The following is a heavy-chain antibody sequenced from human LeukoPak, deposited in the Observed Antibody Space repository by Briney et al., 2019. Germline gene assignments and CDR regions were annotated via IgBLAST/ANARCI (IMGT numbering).Heavy chain of an antibody. CDR1: GFTFCRYA. CDR3: MWCRGYSYARLH. V-gene: IGHV3-23*01. Sequence: PGGSLRLSCAASGFTFCRYATSWVRQAPGKGLEWVSAISGSGGSTYYADSVKGRFTISRDNSKNTLYLQMNSLKTEDTAVYYCMWCRGYSYARLHWSQGPLVTVSS. CDR2: ISGSGGST. D-gene: IGHD5-18*01. J-gene: IGHJ4*02.